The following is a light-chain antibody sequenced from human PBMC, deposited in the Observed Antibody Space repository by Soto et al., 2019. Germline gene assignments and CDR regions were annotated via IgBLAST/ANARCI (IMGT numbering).Light chain of an antibody. CDR3: PTLGSGIRVV. CDR1: SGHSSYA. J-gene: IGLJ2*01. CDR2: LNSDGSH. Sequence: QPVLTQSPSASASLGASVKLTCTLSSGHSSYAIAWHQQQPEKGPRYLMKLNSDGSHSKGDGIPDRFSGSSSGAERYLTIPRPQSEDEADYYCPTLGSGIRVVFGGGTKVTVL. V-gene: IGLV4-69*01.